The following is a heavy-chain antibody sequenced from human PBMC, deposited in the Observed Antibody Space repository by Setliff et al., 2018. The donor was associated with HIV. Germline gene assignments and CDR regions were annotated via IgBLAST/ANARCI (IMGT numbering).Heavy chain of an antibody. CDR1: EFTFSDSW. CDR2: INSDGSTT. Sequence: GGSLRLSCEASEFTFSDSWMHWVRQVPGQGLVWVSTINSDGSTTSYADSVKGRFTISRDNAKNSLYLQMNSLRAEDTALYYCARDIPFGDLLMLQAYMDVWGKGTTVTVSS. J-gene: IGHJ6*04. CDR3: ARDIPFGDLLMLQAYMDV. V-gene: IGHV3-74*01. D-gene: IGHD3-10*01.